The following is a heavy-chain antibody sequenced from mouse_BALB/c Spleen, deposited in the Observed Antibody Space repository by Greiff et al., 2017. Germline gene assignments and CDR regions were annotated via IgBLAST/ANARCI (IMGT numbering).Heavy chain of an antibody. D-gene: IGHD2-14*01. V-gene: IGHV1-54*01. CDR1: GYAFTNYL. CDR2: INPGSGGT. Sequence: QVQLKQSGAELVRPGTSVKVSCKASGYAFTNYLIEWVKQRPGQGLEWIGVINPGSGGTNYNEKFKGKATLTADKSSSTAYMQLSSLTSDDSAVYFCARSSVRGRTYYAMDYWGQGTSVTVSS. J-gene: IGHJ4*01. CDR3: ARSSVRGRTYYAMDY.